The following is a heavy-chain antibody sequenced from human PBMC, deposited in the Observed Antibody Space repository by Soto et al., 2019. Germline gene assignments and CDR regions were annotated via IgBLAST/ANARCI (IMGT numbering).Heavy chain of an antibody. Sequence: SVKVSCKASGDTFSTYSITWMRQAPGRGLEWVGGIIPRSAKSNYAQKFEARVTITADESTSTAYMELSSLRSDDTAVYYCAREDRDRETGLVPAAIDGIDVWGQGTTVTVSS. V-gene: IGHV1-69*13. J-gene: IGHJ6*02. D-gene: IGHD2-2*01. CDR3: AREDRDRETGLVPAAIDGIDV. CDR2: IIPRSAKS. CDR1: GDTFSTYS.